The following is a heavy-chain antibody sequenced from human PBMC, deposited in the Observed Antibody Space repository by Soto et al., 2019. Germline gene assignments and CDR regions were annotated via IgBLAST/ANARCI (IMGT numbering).Heavy chain of an antibody. Sequence: QVQLVQSGAEVKKPGSSVKVSCKASGGTFSSYAISWVRQAPGQGLEGRGGIIPIFGTANYAQKFQGRVTITADKSTSTAYMELSSLRSEDTAVYYCARDHIVVVTATKGYYYGMDVWGQGTTVTVSS. J-gene: IGHJ6*02. CDR3: ARDHIVVVTATKGYYYGMDV. V-gene: IGHV1-69*06. CDR1: GGTFSSYA. D-gene: IGHD2-21*02. CDR2: IIPIFGTA.